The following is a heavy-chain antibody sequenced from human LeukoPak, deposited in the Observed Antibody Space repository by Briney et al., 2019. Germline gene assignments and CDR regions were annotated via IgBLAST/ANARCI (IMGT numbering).Heavy chain of an antibody. V-gene: IGHV3-7*01. Sequence: GGSLRLSCVASGFTFNESWMSWVRQAPGKGLEWVANIKQDGSEKYYVDSAKGRFTISRDNAKNSLYLQMNSLRAEDTAVYYCARAGSYGYYFDYWGQGTLVTVSS. CDR3: ARAGSYGYYFDY. CDR2: IKQDGSEK. J-gene: IGHJ4*02. CDR1: GFTFNESW. D-gene: IGHD5-18*01.